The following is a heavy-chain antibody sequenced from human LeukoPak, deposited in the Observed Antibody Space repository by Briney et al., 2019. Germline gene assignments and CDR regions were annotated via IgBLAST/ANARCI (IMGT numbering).Heavy chain of an antibody. D-gene: IGHD6-6*01. CDR3: ARDRDSSSHYFDY. J-gene: IGHJ4*02. CDR1: GFTFRSHG. CDR2: ILYDGSDS. Sequence: GGSLRLSCAASGFTFRSHGMHWVRRAPGKGLEWVGVILYDGSDSYYTDSVKGRFTLSRDNSKNTLYLQMNSLRAEDTAVYFCARDRDSSSHYFDYWGQGALVTVPS. V-gene: IGHV3-33*05.